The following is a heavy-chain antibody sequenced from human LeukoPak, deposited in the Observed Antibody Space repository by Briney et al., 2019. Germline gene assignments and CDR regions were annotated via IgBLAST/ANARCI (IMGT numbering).Heavy chain of an antibody. CDR2: ISAHNGNT. Sequence: ASVKVSCKASGYTFTSYGNSWVRQAPGQGLEWMGWISAHNGNTNYAQKLQGRVTMTTDTSTSTAYMELRSLRSEDTAVYYCARAPPYYYDSSGYYDFDYWGQGTLVTVSS. V-gene: IGHV1-18*01. CDR1: GYTFTSYG. D-gene: IGHD3-22*01. J-gene: IGHJ4*02. CDR3: ARAPPYYYDSSGYYDFDY.